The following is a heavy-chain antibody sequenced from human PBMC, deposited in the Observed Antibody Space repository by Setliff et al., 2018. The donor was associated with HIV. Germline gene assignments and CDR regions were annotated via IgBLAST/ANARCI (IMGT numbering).Heavy chain of an antibody. Sequence: SETLSLTCTVSGGSISSSSYYWGRIRQPTGRGLEWMGSIYYSGSTYHNPILKSRLTISVDTSKNQFSLLLSFVTAAATAVYYCARGLWEPHGRCFQHWGQGTLGTVSS. CDR1: GGSISSSSYY. J-gene: IGHJ1*01. CDR3: ARGLWEPHGRCFQH. D-gene: IGHD1-26*01. CDR2: IYYSGST. V-gene: IGHV4-39*01.